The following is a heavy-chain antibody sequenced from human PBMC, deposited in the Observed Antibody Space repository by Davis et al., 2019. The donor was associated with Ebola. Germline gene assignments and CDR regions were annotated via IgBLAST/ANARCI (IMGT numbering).Heavy chain of an antibody. CDR1: GFTFSSYA. D-gene: IGHD6-13*01. J-gene: IGHJ4*02. V-gene: IGHV3-30-3*01. CDR3: ARVNPLADYFDY. Sequence: GESLKISCAASGFTFSSYAMHWVRQAPGKGLEWVAVISYDGSNKYYADSVKGRFTISRDNSKNTLYLQMNSLRAEDTAVYYCARVNPLADYFDYWGQGTLVTVSS. CDR2: ISYDGSNK.